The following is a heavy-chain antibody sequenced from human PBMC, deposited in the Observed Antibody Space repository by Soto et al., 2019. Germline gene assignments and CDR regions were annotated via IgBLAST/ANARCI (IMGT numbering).Heavy chain of an antibody. V-gene: IGHV1-69*13. J-gene: IGHJ6*02. CDR3: ARGTAYYDFWSGYYIPCGMAV. D-gene: IGHD3-3*01. CDR2: IIPILGTA. CDR1: GGTFSSYA. Sequence: GASVKVSCKASGGTFSSYAISWVRQAPGQGLEWMGGIIPILGTANYAQKFQGRVTITADESTSTAYMELSSLRSEDTAVYYCARGTAYYDFWSGYYIPCGMAVWGQGTTVTVSS.